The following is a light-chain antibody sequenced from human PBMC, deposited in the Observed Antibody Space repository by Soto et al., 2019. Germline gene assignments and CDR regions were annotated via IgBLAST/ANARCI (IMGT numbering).Light chain of an antibody. CDR2: DAS. CDR1: QSVTSSY. J-gene: IGKJ2*01. Sequence: DIVLTQSPGTLSLSPGERATLSCRASQSVTSSYLAWYQQKPGQAPRLLIYDASSRATGIPDRFSGSGSGTDFTLTISRLEPGGFAVYYCQQYGSTPYTFGQGTKLEIK. V-gene: IGKV3-20*01. CDR3: QQYGSTPYT.